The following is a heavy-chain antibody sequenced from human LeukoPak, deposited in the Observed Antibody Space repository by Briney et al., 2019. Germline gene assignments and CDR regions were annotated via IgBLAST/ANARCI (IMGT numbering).Heavy chain of an antibody. CDR3: ARPPQWEWLGTFDI. V-gene: IGHV3-33*01. J-gene: IGHJ3*02. D-gene: IGHD1-26*01. Sequence: GKSLRLSCAASGFTFSSYGMHWVRQAPGKGLEWVAVIWYDRSDKYYADSVQGRFTISRDNSKNTLDLQLNSLRAEDTAVYYCARPPQWEWLGTFDIWGHGTMVTVSS. CDR2: IWYDRSDK. CDR1: GFTFSSYG.